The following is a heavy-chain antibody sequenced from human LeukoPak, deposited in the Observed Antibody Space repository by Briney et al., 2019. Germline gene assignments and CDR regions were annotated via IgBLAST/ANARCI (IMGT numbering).Heavy chain of an antibody. D-gene: IGHD4-11*01. CDR2: IIPIFGTA. CDR3: ASPDYSELHDAFDI. V-gene: IGHV1-69*06. Sequence: ASVKVSCKASGGTFSSYAISWVRQAPGQGLEWVGGIIPIFGTANYAQKFQGRVTITADKSTSTASMELSSLRSEDTAVYYCASPDYSELHDAFDIWGQGTMVTVSS. J-gene: IGHJ3*02. CDR1: GGTFSSYA.